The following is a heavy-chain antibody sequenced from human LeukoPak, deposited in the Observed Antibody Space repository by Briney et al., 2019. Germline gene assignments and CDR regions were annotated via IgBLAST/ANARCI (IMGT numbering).Heavy chain of an antibody. CDR1: GYSFTSYW. D-gene: IGHD2-21*02. CDR3: ARQRMVATGFWDY. J-gene: IGHJ4*02. CDR2: IYPGDSDT. V-gene: IGHV5-51*01. Sequence: GESLKISCKGSGYSFTSYWIGWVRPMPGKGLEWMGIIYPGDSDTRYSPSFQGQVTISADKSISTAYLQWSSLKASDTAMYYCARQRMVATGFWDYWGQGTLVTVSS.